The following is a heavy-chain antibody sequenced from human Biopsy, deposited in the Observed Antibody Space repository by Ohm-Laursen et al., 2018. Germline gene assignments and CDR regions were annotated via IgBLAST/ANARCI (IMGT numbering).Heavy chain of an antibody. CDR1: GFILYNYG. D-gene: IGHD4-17*01. CDR3: TCRYDDFAP. V-gene: IGHV3-23*01. CDR2: IRGSGLTT. Sequence: GSLRLSCAASGFILYNYGLCWARLAPGKGQERVSVIRGSGLTTFYTDSVKGRFTISTDNSKNTLSLQMNSLRSEDAAVYYYTCRYDDFAPWGQGTMVTVSS. J-gene: IGHJ3*01.